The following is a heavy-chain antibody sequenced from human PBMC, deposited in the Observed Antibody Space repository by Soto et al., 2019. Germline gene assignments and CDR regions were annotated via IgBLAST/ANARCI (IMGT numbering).Heavy chain of an antibody. J-gene: IGHJ4*02. Sequence: ASVKVSCKASGYTFTSYGISWVRQAPGQGLEWMGWISAYNGDTSYPQKLQGRVTITADKSTSTAYMELSSLRSEDTAVYYCARVTAVAGNYFDYWGQGTQVTVSS. CDR1: GYTFTSYG. D-gene: IGHD6-19*01. CDR3: ARVTAVAGNYFDY. V-gene: IGHV1-18*01. CDR2: ISAYNGDT.